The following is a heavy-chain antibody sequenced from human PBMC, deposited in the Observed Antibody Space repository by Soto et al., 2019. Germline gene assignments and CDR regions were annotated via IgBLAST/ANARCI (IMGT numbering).Heavy chain of an antibody. CDR2: IYYSGST. D-gene: IGHD1-26*01. CDR3: ARVDTSMGATCVSY. J-gene: IGHJ4*02. CDR1: GGSISSGGYY. V-gene: IGHV4-31*03. Sequence: QVQLQESGPGLVKPSQTLSLTCTVSGGSISSGGYYWSWIRQHPGKGVEWIGYIYYSGSTYYNPSLKSRVTISVDTSKNQFSLKLSSVTAADTAVYYCARVDTSMGATCVSYWGQGTLVTVSS.